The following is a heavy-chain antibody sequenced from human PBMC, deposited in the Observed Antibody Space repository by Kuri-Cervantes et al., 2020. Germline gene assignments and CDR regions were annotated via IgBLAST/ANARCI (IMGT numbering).Heavy chain of an antibody. V-gene: IGHV3-9*01. CDR2: ISWNSGSI. Sequence: SLKISCAASGFTLDDYAMHWVRQAPGKGLEWVSGISWNSGSIGYADSVKGRFTISRDNAKNSLYLQMNSLRAEDTALYYCAKDSTVLCYFDYWGQGTLVTVSS. J-gene: IGHJ4*02. D-gene: IGHD2/OR15-2a*01. CDR1: GFTLDDYA. CDR3: AKDSTVLCYFDY.